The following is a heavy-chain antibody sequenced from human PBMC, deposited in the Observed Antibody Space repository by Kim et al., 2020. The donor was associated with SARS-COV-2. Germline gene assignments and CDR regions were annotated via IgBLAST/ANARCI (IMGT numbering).Heavy chain of an antibody. CDR3: ARDPGYCGGGACPLAAFDI. Sequence: GGSLRLSCAASGFTFSSYWMHWVRQAPGKGLVWVSRINSDGSSTSYADSVKGRFTISRDNAKNTLYLQMNSLRAEDTAVYYCARDPGYCGGGACPLAAFDIWGQGTMVTVSS. V-gene: IGHV3-74*01. CDR2: INSDGSST. CDR1: GFTFSSYW. D-gene: IGHD2-15*01. J-gene: IGHJ3*02.